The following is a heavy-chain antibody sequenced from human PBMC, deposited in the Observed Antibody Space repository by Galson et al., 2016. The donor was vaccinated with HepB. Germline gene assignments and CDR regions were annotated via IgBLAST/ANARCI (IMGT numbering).Heavy chain of an antibody. CDR3: ARDDGDYDVDFGY. CDR1: SYTFSNYG. D-gene: IGHD4-17*01. CDR2: ISDYTVNK. V-gene: IGHV1-18*01. Sequence: SVKVSCKASSYTFSNYGLNWVRQAPGQGLEWMGWISDYTVNKMYAQKFRDRLTMTIDTSNSTAYMELRSLRSDDTAVYYCARDDGDYDVDFGYWGQGTFVTVSS. J-gene: IGHJ3*01.